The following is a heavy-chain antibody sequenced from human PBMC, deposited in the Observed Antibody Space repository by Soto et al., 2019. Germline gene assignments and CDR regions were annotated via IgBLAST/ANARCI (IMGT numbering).Heavy chain of an antibody. J-gene: IGHJ5*02. CDR3: ARAYYYDSSGSSWFDP. V-gene: IGHV4-34*01. D-gene: IGHD3-22*01. CDR1: GGSFSGYY. Sequence: QVQLQQWGAGLLKPSETLSLTCAVYGGSFSGYYWSWIRQPPGKGLEWIGEINHSGSTNYNPSLKSRVTISVDTSKNQFSLKLSSVTAADTAVYYCARAYYYDSSGSSWFDPWGQGTLVTVSS. CDR2: INHSGST.